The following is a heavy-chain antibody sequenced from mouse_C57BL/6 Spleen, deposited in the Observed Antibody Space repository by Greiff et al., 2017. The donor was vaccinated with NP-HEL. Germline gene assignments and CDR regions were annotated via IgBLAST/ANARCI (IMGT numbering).Heavy chain of an antibody. CDR1: GYTFTDYE. J-gene: IGHJ4*01. V-gene: IGHV1-15*01. Sequence: QVQLQQSGAELVRPGASVTLSCKASGYTFTDYEMHWVKQTPVHGLEWIGAIDPETGGTAYNQKFKGKAILTADKSSSTAYMELRSLTSEDSAVYYCTRSAHYYAMDYWGQGTLVTVSS. CDR2: IDPETGGT. CDR3: TRSAHYYAMDY.